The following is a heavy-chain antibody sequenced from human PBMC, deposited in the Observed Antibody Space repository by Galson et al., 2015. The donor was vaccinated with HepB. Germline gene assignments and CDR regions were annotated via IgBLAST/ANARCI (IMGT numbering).Heavy chain of an antibody. CDR1: GFSLSTSGMC. J-gene: IGHJ4*02. D-gene: IGHD3-10*01. Sequence: PALVKPTQTLTLTCTFSGFSLSTSGMCVSWIRQPPGRALEWLARIDWDDDKYYSTSLKTRLTISKDTSKNQVVLTMTNMDPVDTATYYCARILGYYGSGSDYFDYWGQGTLVTVSS. V-gene: IGHV2-70*11. CDR3: ARILGYYGSGSDYFDY. CDR2: IDWDDDK.